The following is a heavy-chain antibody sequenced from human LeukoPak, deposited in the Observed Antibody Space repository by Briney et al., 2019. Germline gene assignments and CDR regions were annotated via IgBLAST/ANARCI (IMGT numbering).Heavy chain of an antibody. J-gene: IGHJ5*02. CDR3: ARQVGVGSGSYMIDP. CDR2: IYPGDSDT. V-gene: IGHV5-51*01. CDR1: GYSFTSYW. D-gene: IGHD3-10*01. Sequence: PGESLKISCKGSGYSFTSYWIGWVRQMPGKGLEWMGIIYPGDSDTRYSPSFQGQVTISADKSISTAYLQWSSLKASDTAMYYCARQVGVGSGSYMIDPWGQGTLVTVSS.